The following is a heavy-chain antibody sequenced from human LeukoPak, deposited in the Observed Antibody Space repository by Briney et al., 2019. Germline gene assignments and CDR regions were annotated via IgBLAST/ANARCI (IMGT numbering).Heavy chain of an antibody. V-gene: IGHV1-18*01. CDR2: ISAFNGDT. CDR1: GYTFTSYG. CDR3: VRTPPNWGFDY. J-gene: IGHJ4*02. Sequence: AASVEVSCKASGYTFTSYGISWVRQAPGQGLEWMGWISAFNGDTNYAQKLQGRVTMTSDSSISTAYMELSSLRSEDTAIYYCVRTPPNWGFDYWGQGTLVTVSS. D-gene: IGHD7-27*01.